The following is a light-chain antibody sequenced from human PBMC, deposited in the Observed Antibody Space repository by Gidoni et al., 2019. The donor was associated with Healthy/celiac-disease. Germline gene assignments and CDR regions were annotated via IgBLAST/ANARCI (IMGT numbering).Light chain of an antibody. V-gene: IGKV1-39*01. CDR2: ASC. CDR3: QQNYSTPT. J-gene: IGKJ1*01. CDR1: QSISSY. Sequence: DIQMTQSPSSLSASVGDRVTITCRASQSISSYLHWYQEKPGKAPKLLNYASCSLQRGVPSRFSGGGSREDFTITISRLQPEDFANYFCQQNYSTPTFGQGTKVEIK.